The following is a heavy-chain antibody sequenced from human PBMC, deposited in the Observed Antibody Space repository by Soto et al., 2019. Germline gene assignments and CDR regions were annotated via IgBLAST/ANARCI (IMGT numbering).Heavy chain of an antibody. Sequence: GGSLRLSCAASGFTFSSYWMHWVRQTAGKGLVWVSQINSDGSATRYADSVKGRFTISRDNAKNTVYLQMNSLRAEDTAVYYCATLNSFGSDYWGQGTLVTVSS. CDR1: GFTFSSYW. CDR3: ATLNSFGSDY. CDR2: INSDGSAT. J-gene: IGHJ4*02. D-gene: IGHD5-18*01. V-gene: IGHV3-74*01.